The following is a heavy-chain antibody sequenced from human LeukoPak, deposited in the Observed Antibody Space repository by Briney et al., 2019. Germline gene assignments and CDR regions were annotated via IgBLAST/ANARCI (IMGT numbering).Heavy chain of an antibody. J-gene: IGHJ5*02. D-gene: IGHD2-2*03. CDR3: ARQVSGYCSSTSRPPWGQNIDP. V-gene: IGHV4-39*07. Sequence: SETLSLTCTVSGGSISSSSYYWGWIRQPPGKGLEWIGSIYYSGSTYYNPSLKSRVTISVDTSKNQFSLKLSSVTAADTAVYYCARQVSGYCSSTSRPPWGQNIDPWGQGTLVTVSS. CDR2: IYYSGST. CDR1: GGSISSSSYY.